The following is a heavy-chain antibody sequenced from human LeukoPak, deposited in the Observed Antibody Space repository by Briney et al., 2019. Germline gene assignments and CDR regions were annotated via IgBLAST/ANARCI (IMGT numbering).Heavy chain of an antibody. V-gene: IGHV3-74*01. CDR2: IASDGSST. D-gene: IGHD4-23*01. CDR3: ARGRPHGNDY. CDR1: GFTFSGYW. Sequence: GGPLRLSCAASGFTFSGYWMNWVRQAPGKGLVWVSRIASDGSSTTYADSVKGRFSISRDNAKNTLYLQMNSLRVEDTAVYYCARGRPHGNDYWGQGTLVTVSS. J-gene: IGHJ4*02.